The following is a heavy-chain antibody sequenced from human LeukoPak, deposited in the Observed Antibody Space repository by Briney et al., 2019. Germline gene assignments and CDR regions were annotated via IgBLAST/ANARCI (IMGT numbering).Heavy chain of an antibody. D-gene: IGHD3-16*02. CDR2: IYYSGST. J-gene: IGHJ4*02. Sequence: SETLSLTCTVSGGSISSSSKYWGWIRQPPGKGLEWIGSIYYSGSTYQNPSLKSRVTISIDTSKNQFSLKLSSVTAADTAVYYCASPGGVIDYWGQGTLVTVSS. CDR3: ASPGGVIDY. V-gene: IGHV4-39*07. CDR1: GGSISSSSKY.